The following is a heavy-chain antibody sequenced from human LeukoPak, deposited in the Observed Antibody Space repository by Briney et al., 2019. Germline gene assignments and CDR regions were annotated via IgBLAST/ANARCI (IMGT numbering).Heavy chain of an antibody. V-gene: IGHV3-23*01. Sequence: PGGSLRLSCAASEFTFSSYAMSWVRQAPGKGLEWVSAISGSGGSTYYADSVKGRFTISRDNSKNTLYLQMNSLRAEDTAVYYCARQLQQWLGMFDYWGQGTLVTVSS. CDR3: ARQLQQWLGMFDY. J-gene: IGHJ4*02. CDR2: ISGSGGST. D-gene: IGHD6-19*01. CDR1: EFTFSSYA.